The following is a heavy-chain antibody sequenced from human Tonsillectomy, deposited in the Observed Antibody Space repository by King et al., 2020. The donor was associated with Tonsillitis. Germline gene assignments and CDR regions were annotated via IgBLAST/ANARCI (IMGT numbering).Heavy chain of an antibody. CDR3: AKMGARINVVRGFPDFSYYGMDV. Sequence: VQLVESGGGLVQPGGSLRLYCAASGFTFSSYAMSWVRQAPGKGLEWVSAISGSGGSTYYADSVKGRFTISRDNSKNTLYLQMNSLRAQDTDVYYCAKMGARINVVRGFPDFSYYGMDVWGQGTTVTVSS. CDR2: ISGSGGST. J-gene: IGHJ6*02. V-gene: IGHV3-23*04. D-gene: IGHD3-10*01. CDR1: GFTFSSYA.